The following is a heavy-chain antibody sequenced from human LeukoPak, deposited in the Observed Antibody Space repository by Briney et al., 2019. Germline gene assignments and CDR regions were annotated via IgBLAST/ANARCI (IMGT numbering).Heavy chain of an antibody. CDR2: ISSSGSTI. D-gene: IGHD3-10*01. J-gene: IGHJ4*02. V-gene: IGHV3-48*03. CDR1: GFTFSSYE. CDR3: ARDKGGMVPFDH. Sequence: GGSLRLSCAASGFTFSSYEMNWVRQAPGKGLEWFSYISSSGSTIYYADSVKGRFTISRDNAKNSLYLQMNSLRAEDTAVYFCARDKGGMVPFDHWGQGTLVTVSS.